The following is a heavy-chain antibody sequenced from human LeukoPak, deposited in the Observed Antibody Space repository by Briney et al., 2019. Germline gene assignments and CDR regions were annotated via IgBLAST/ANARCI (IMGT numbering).Heavy chain of an antibody. CDR3: ASSKVAMVRGVIVNPLVY. J-gene: IGHJ4*02. D-gene: IGHD3-10*01. CDR1: GGSFSGYY. V-gene: IGHV4-34*01. Sequence: SETLSLTCAVYGGSFSGYYWSWIRQPLGKGLEWIGEINHSGSTNYNPSLKSRVTISVDTSKNQFSLKLSSVTAADTAVYYCASSKVAMVRGVIVNPLVYWGQGTLVTVSS. CDR2: INHSGST.